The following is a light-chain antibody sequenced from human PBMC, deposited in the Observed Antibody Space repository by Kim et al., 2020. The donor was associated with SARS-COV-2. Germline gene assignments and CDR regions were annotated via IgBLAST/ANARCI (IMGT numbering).Light chain of an antibody. CDR3: QQANSFPPFT. J-gene: IGKJ1*01. CDR1: HNINTW. V-gene: IGKV1-12*01. CDR2: AAS. Sequence: IQMTQSPSSVSASVGDRVTITCRASHNINTWLAWYQQKPGKAPKLLIYAASSLQSGVPSRFSGSGSGTAFTLTIARLQPDDSATYYCQQANSFPPFTFGQGTKVDIK.